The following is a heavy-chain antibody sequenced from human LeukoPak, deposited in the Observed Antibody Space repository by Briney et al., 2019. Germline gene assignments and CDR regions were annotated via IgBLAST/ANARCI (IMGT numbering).Heavy chain of an antibody. Sequence: RGSLRLSCAASGFTFSGSAMHWVRQAFGKGLEWVGRIRSKANSYASAYAASVKGRFTISRDDSKNTAYLQMNSLKTEDTAVYYCTSWSIVGATPSVTANYWGQGTLVTVSS. J-gene: IGHJ4*02. CDR2: IRSKANSYAS. CDR3: TSWSIVGATPSVTANY. D-gene: IGHD1-26*01. CDR1: GFTFSGSA. V-gene: IGHV3-73*01.